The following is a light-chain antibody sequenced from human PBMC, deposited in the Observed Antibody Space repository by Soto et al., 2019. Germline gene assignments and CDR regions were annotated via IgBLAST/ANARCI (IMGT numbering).Light chain of an antibody. CDR2: SNG. Sequence: QSVLTQPPSVSGAPGQRVTISCTGSSSNIGAGYHVHWYQQLPGTAPKLLIYSNGNRPSGVPDRFSGSKSGTSASLAITGLQAEDEADYYCQSYDSSLSGVLFGGGTKLPS. J-gene: IGLJ2*01. V-gene: IGLV1-40*01. CDR1: SSNIGAGYH. CDR3: QSYDSSLSGVL.